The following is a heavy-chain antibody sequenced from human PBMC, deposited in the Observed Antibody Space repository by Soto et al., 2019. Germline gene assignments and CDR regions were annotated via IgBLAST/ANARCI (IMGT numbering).Heavy chain of an antibody. V-gene: IGHV1-69*06. CDR1: AGTFSSYA. CDR2: IIPIFGTA. J-gene: IGHJ4*02. CDR3: ARRRVGCYDRSAPYSAYFHY. D-gene: IGHD3-22*01. Sequence: VKLACKAPAGTFSSYAISWVRQAPRQGHEWMGGIIPIFGTANYAQKFQGRVTITADKSTRTAYVEHSSLTSEDTAVYYCARRRVGCYDRSAPYSAYFHYWALGPLLTGSS.